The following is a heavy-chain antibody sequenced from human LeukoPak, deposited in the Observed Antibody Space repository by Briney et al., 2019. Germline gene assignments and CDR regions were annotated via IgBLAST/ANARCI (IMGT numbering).Heavy chain of an antibody. CDR3: ARDLPGITILYGMDV. D-gene: IGHD3-3*01. V-gene: IGHV6-1*01. CDR2: TYYRSKWYN. Sequence: SQTLSLTCAISGDSVSSSSASWNWIRQSPSRSLEWLGRTYYRSKWYNEYTVSVKSRITINPEISKNQFSLQLNSVTPEDTAVYYCARDLPGITILYGMDVWGQGTTVTVS. J-gene: IGHJ6*02. CDR1: GDSVSSSSAS.